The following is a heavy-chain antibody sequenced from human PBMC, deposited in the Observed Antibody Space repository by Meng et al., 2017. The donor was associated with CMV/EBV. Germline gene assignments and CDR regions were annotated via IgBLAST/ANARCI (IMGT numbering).Heavy chain of an antibody. D-gene: IGHD3-9*01. J-gene: IGHJ6*02. V-gene: IGHV3-23*01. CDR1: GFTFSSYS. CDR2: ISGSGGST. Sequence: GESLKISCAASGFTFSSYSMNWVRQAPGKGLEWVSAISGSGGSTYYADSVKGRFTISRDNSKNTLYLQMNSLRAEDTAVYYCAKGNYDILTDYYYYYGMDVWGQGTTVTVSS. CDR3: AKGNYDILTDYYYYYGMDV.